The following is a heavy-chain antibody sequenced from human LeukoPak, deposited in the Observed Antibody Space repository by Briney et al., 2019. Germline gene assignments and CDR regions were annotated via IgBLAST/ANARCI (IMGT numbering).Heavy chain of an antibody. CDR2: INNNGGST. CDR1: GFTFSSYA. J-gene: IGHJ4*02. CDR3: VKPDLPVAGTRYFDY. Sequence: GGSLRLSCSASGFTFSSYAMHWVRQAPGKGLQYVSAINNNGGSTYYADSVKGRFTISRDNSKNTLYLQMSSLRSEDTAVCYCVKPDLPVAGTRYFDYWGQGTLVTVSS. D-gene: IGHD6-19*01. V-gene: IGHV3-64D*06.